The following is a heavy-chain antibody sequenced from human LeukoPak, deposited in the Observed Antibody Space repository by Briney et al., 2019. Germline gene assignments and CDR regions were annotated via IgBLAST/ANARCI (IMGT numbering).Heavy chain of an antibody. CDR2: IYYSGST. J-gene: IGHJ4*02. CDR3: ARSPLVGATTRTTSFDY. D-gene: IGHD1-26*01. Sequence: SQTLSLTCTVSGGSISSGGYYWSWIRQHPGKGLEWIGYIYYSGSTYYNPSLKSRVTISVDTSKNQFSLKLSSVTAADTAVYYCARSPLVGATTRTTSFDYWGQGTLVTVSS. CDR1: GGSISSGGYY. V-gene: IGHV4-31*03.